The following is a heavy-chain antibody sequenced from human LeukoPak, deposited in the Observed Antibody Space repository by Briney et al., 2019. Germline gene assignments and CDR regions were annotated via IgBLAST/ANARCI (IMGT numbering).Heavy chain of an antibody. D-gene: IGHD3-3*01. CDR1: GGSISSYY. J-gene: IGHJ4*02. CDR3: ARGVVTIFGVVTTFDY. Sequence: SETLSLTCTVSGGSISSYYWSWIRQPPGKGLEWIGYIYYSGSTNYNPSLKSRVTISVDTSKNQFSLKLSSVTAADTAVYYCARGVVTIFGVVTTFDYWGQGTLVTVSS. V-gene: IGHV4-59*12. CDR2: IYYSGST.